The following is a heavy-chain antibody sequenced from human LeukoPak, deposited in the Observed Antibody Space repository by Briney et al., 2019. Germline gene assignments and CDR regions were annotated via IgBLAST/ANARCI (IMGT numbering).Heavy chain of an antibody. J-gene: IGHJ5*02. V-gene: IGHV1-18*01. CDR2: ISAYNGNT. Sequence: GASVKVSCKASGYTFTSYGISWVRQAPGQGLEWMGWISAYNGNTNYAQKLQGRVTMTTDTSTSTAYMELRSLRSDDTAVYYCARDADIVVVPAAIWFDPWGQGTLVTVSS. D-gene: IGHD2-2*01. CDR3: ARDADIVVVPAAIWFDP. CDR1: GYTFTSYG.